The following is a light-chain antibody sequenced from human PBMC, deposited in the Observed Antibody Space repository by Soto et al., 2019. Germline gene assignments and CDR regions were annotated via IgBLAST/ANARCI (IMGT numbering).Light chain of an antibody. CDR3: QSYDSSLTGSYV. CDR2: DVS. V-gene: IGLV2-11*01. CDR1: STDVGGYNY. J-gene: IGLJ1*01. Sequence: QSALTQPRSVSGSPGQSVTISRTGTSTDVGGYNYVSWYQQHPGKVPKLMIYDVSKRPSGVPDRFSASKSGTSASLAITGLQAEDEADYYCQSYDSSLTGSYVFGTGTRSPS.